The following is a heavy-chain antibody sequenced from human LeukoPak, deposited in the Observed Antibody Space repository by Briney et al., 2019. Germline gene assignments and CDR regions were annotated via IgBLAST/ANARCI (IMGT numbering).Heavy chain of an antibody. J-gene: IGHJ4*02. CDR3: ARDISGWYVRYFDY. CDR2: IKQDGSEK. Sequence: PGGSLRLSCAASGFTFSSYWMSWVRQAPGKGLEWVANIKQDGSEKYYVDSVKGRFTISRDNAKNSLYLQMNSLRAEDTAVYYCARDISGWYVRYFDYWGQGTLVTVSS. CDR1: GFTFSSYW. D-gene: IGHD6-19*01. V-gene: IGHV3-7*01.